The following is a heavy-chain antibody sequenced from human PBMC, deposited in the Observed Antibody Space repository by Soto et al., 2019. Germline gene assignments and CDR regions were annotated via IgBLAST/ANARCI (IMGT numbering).Heavy chain of an antibody. Sequence: QVQLVQSGAEVKKPGASVKVSCKASGYTFTSYGISWVRQAPGQGLEWMGWISAYNGNTKNAQKLQGRVTMTTDTSTSSAYRELRSLKSDDTAVYYCARDAPVAGRVDDWGQGTLVTVSS. CDR3: ARDAPVAGRVDD. V-gene: IGHV1-18*01. J-gene: IGHJ4*02. CDR2: ISAYNGNT. CDR1: GYTFTSYG. D-gene: IGHD6-19*01.